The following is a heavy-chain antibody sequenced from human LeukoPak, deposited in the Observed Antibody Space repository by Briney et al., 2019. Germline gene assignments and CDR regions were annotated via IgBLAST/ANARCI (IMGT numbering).Heavy chain of an antibody. D-gene: IGHD5-18*01. V-gene: IGHV3-21*01. CDR1: GFTFSSYE. Sequence: PGGSLRLSCAASGFTFSSYEMNWVRQAPGKGLEWVSSITSTTTYTYYADSVKGRFTISRDNAKNSLFLQMNSLRAEDTAVYYCASRGYSYGYGYYYYYYMDVWGKGTTVTVSS. CDR3: ASRGYSYGYGYYYYYYMDV. J-gene: IGHJ6*03. CDR2: ITSTTTYT.